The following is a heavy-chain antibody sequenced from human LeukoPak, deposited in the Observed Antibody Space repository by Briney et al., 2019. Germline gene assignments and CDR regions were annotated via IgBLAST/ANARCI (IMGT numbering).Heavy chain of an antibody. CDR2: IYSGGST. V-gene: IGHV3-66*01. D-gene: IGHD3-16*01. Sequence: GGSLRLSCAASGFTVSSNYMSWVRQAPGKGLEWVSVIYSGGSTYYADSVKGRFTISRDNSKNTLYLQMNSLRAEDTAVYYCAKDLDDYVWGSNIDYWGQGTLVTVSS. CDR1: GFTVSSNY. J-gene: IGHJ4*02. CDR3: AKDLDDYVWGSNIDY.